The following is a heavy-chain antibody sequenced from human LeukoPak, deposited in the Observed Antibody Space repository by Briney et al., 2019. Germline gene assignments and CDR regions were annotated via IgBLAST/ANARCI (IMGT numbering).Heavy chain of an antibody. Sequence: GGSLRLSCAASGFTFSSYGMHWVRQAPGKGLEWVAVIWYGGSNKYYADSVKGRFTISRDNAKNSLYLQMNSLRAEDTALYYCAKDRGGGLRLGELSLYLDAFDIWGQGTMVTVSS. V-gene: IGHV3-33*03. D-gene: IGHD3-16*02. CDR2: IWYGGSNK. CDR1: GFTFSSYG. J-gene: IGHJ3*02. CDR3: AKDRGGGLRLGELSLYLDAFDI.